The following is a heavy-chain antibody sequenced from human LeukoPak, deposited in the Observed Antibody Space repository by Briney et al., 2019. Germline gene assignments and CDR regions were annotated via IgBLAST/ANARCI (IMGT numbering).Heavy chain of an antibody. Sequence: GGSLRLSCAASGFTFSSYGMHWVRQAPGKGLEWVAVISYDGSIKYYADSVKGRFTISRDNSKNTLYLQMNSLRAEDTAVYYCAKVGGKPRTTVTTYYYYGMDVWGQGTTVTVSS. CDR3: AKVGGKPRTTVTTYYYYGMDV. CDR1: GFTFSSYG. CDR2: ISYDGSIK. J-gene: IGHJ6*02. D-gene: IGHD4-17*01. V-gene: IGHV3-30*18.